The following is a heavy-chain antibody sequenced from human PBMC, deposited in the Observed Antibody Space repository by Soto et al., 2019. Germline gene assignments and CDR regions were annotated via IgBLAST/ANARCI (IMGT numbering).Heavy chain of an antibody. D-gene: IGHD2-21*02. Sequence: QVQLVESGGGLVQPGGSLRLSCAVSGFMFSDYYMAWIRQAPGKGLEWISYISSSGNTIYYADSVKGRFTVSRDNANSTLHLQTNCLSADDTSLYYCARGVSSSLTAIGGFDPWGQGTLVTVSS. V-gene: IGHV3-11*01. CDR1: GFMFSDYY. J-gene: IGHJ5*02. CDR2: ISSSGNTI. CDR3: ARGVSSSLTAIGGFDP.